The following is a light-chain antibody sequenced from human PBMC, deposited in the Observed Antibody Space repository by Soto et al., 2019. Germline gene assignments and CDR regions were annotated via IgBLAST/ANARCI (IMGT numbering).Light chain of an antibody. J-gene: IGLJ1*01. CDR3: TSWGI. CDR1: TSDIGDYNY. CDR2: LVS. V-gene: IGLV2-14*01. Sequence: SALTQPASVSGSPGQSITISCTGTTSDIGDYNYVSWYQHLPDKVPKLIISLVSNRPSGVSNRFSGSKSGNTASLTISGLQAEDEGDYYCTSWGIFGPGTKVTAL.